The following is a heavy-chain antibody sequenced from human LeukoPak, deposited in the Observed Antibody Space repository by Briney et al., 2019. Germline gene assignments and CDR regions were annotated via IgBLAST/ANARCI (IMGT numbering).Heavy chain of an antibody. Sequence: GGSLRLSCVASGLTFSSQWMTWVRQAPGKGLEWLANIGGDGRRKFYEDSVEGRFTISRDNAESSLYLQMNNLRVEDTAVYYCARDGAVVVITGWFDPWGQGTLVTVSS. D-gene: IGHD3-22*01. CDR3: ARDGAVVVITGWFDP. V-gene: IGHV3-7*01. CDR2: IGGDGRRK. J-gene: IGHJ5*02. CDR1: GLTFSSQW.